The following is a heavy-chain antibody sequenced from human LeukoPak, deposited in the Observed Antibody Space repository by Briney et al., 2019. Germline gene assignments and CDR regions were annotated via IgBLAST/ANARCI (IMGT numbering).Heavy chain of an antibody. D-gene: IGHD3-22*01. Sequence: GGSLRLSCAASGFTFSGSDMHWVRQASGKGLEWVGRIRSKAKSYATAYAASLKGRFTISRDDSKNTAYLQMNSLKTEDTAVYYCTRYFDSSLVFDYWGQGTLVTVSS. J-gene: IGHJ4*02. CDR2: IRSKAKSYAT. CDR1: GFTFSGSD. V-gene: IGHV3-73*01. CDR3: TRYFDSSLVFDY.